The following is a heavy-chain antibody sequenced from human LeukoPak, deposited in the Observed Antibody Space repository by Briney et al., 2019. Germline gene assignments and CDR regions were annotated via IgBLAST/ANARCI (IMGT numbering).Heavy chain of an antibody. D-gene: IGHD3-9*01. CDR1: GFTFSSYT. J-gene: IGHJ4*02. CDR2: ITSRSSYI. V-gene: IGHV3-21*01. Sequence: GGSLKLSCAASGFTFSSYTMNWVRQAPGKGLEWVSSITSRSSYIYYTDSAKGRFTISRDNAKNSLFLQMNSLRAEDTAVYCCARVLSGTLTFDHWGQGTLVAVSS. CDR3: ARVLSGTLTFDH.